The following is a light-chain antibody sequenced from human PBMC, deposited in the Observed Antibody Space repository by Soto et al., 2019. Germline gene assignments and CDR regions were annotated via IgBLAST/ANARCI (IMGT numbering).Light chain of an antibody. Sequence: EIVLTQSPGTLSLSPGERATLSRRASQSVRSNLAWYQQKPGPAPRLLIYGASSRATGIPDRFSGIGSGTDFTLPLSRLQPEDFAVDDCRPYGSSETFCPWTKGDIK. V-gene: IGKV3-20*01. CDR1: QSVRSN. CDR3: RPYGSSET. CDR2: GAS. J-gene: IGKJ1*01.